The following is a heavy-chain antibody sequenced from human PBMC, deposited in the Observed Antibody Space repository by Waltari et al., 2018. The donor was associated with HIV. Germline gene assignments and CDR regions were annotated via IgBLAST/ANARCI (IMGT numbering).Heavy chain of an antibody. J-gene: IGHJ4*02. D-gene: IGHD5-18*01. CDR2: IYSGGSK. CDR3: ARDWDTANAY. Sequence: EVQLVESGGGLVQPGGSLRLSCAASGFTVSSNYMSWVRQAPGKGVEGFSVIYSGGSKYDADPVKGRFTISRDKSKNTLYLQMNSLRAEDTAVYYCARDWDTANAYWGQGTLVTVSS. CDR1: GFTVSSNY. V-gene: IGHV3-66*02.